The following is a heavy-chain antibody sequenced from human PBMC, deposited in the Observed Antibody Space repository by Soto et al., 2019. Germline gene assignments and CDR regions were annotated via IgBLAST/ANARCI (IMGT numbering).Heavy chain of an antibody. Sequence: PGGSLRLSCAASGFTFSSYGMHWVRQAPGKGLEWVAVISYDGSNKYYADSVKGRFTISRDNSKNTLYLQMNSLRAEDTAVYYCAKDLRDVLRFLEWLPRGLYGMDVWGQGTTVTVSS. D-gene: IGHD3-3*01. CDR2: ISYDGSNK. J-gene: IGHJ6*02. V-gene: IGHV3-30*18. CDR1: GFTFSSYG. CDR3: AKDLRDVLRFLEWLPRGLYGMDV.